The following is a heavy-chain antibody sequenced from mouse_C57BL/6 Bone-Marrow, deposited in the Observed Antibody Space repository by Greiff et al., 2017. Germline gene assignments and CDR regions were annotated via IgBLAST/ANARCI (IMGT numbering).Heavy chain of an antibody. J-gene: IGHJ4*01. V-gene: IGHV14-3*01. Sequence: VQLQQSVAELVRPGASVKLSCTASGFNIKNTYMHWVKQRPEQGLEWIGRIDPANGITKYAPKFQGKATIPADTSSNPAYLQLSSLTSEDTAIYYCARPFTTVVADYAMDYWGQGTSGTVSS. CDR3: ARPFTTVVADYAMDY. CDR2: IDPANGIT. D-gene: IGHD1-1*01. CDR1: GFNIKNTY.